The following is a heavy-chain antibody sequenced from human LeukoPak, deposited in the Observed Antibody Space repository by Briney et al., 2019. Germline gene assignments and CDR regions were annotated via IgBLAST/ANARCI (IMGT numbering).Heavy chain of an antibody. CDR1: GFTLSISA. D-gene: IGHD6-19*01. V-gene: IGHV3-23*01. Sequence: PGGSLRLSCAASGFTLSISALSWVRQAPGKGLEWVSVISISGSTYYADSVKGRFTISRDNSKNTLYLQMNSLGVEDTAVYYCAGHITVANTLEFWGQGTLVTVSS. CDR3: AGHITVANTLEF. CDR2: ISISGST. J-gene: IGHJ4*02.